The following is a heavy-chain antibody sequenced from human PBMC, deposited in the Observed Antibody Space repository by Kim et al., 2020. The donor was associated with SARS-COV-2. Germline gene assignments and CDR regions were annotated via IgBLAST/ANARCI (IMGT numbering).Heavy chain of an antibody. Sequence: YADSVKGRLTSSRDNSKNTLYLQMNSLRAEDTAVYYCASSRGGNYYYGMDVWGQGTTVTVSS. V-gene: IGHV3-30*01. D-gene: IGHD3-10*01. J-gene: IGHJ6*01. CDR3: ASSRGGNYYYGMDV.